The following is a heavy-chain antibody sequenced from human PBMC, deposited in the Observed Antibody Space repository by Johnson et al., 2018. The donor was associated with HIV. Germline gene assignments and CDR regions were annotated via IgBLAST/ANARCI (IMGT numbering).Heavy chain of an antibody. D-gene: IGHD2-8*01. V-gene: IGHV3-30*02. CDR2: IRYDGSNK. CDR1: GFTFDDYG. Sequence: VQLVESGGGVVRPGGSLRLSCAASGFTFDDYGMSWVRQAPGKGLEWVAFIRYDGSNKYYADSVKGRFTISRDNSKNTLFVQMDSLRAEDTAVYYCAKDWYDAGPLMALDIWGQGTMVTVSS. CDR3: AKDWYDAGPLMALDI. J-gene: IGHJ3*02.